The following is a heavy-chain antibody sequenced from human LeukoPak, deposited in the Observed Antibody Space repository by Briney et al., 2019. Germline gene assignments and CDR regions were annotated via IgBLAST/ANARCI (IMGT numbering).Heavy chain of an antibody. J-gene: IGHJ3*02. CDR1: GFAFSSYA. CDR3: VRGSSSWEDDAFDI. CDR2: ISYDGSNK. V-gene: IGHV3-30-3*01. D-gene: IGHD6-13*01. Sequence: GRSLRLSCAASGFAFSSYAMHWVRQAPGKGLEWVAVISYDGSNKYYADSVKGRFTISRDNSKNTLYLQMNSLRAEDTAVYYCVRGSSSWEDDAFDIWGQGTMVTVSS.